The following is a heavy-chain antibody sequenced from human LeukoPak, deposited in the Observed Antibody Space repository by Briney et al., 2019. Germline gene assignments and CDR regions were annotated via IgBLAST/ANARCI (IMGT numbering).Heavy chain of an antibody. Sequence: TGGSLRLSCAASGFTFSSYAMSWVRQAPGKGLEWVAVIWYDGSNKYYADSVKGRFTISRDNSKNTLYLQMNSLRAEDTAVYYCARDSDGVLDYWGQGTLVTVSS. CDR2: IWYDGSNK. V-gene: IGHV3-33*08. D-gene: IGHD1-1*01. CDR1: GFTFSSYA. CDR3: ARDSDGVLDY. J-gene: IGHJ4*02.